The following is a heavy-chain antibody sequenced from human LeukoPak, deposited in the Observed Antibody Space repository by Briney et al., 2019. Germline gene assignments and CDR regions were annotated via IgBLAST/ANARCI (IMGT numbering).Heavy chain of an antibody. CDR2: ISYDGSNE. Sequence: GGSLRLSCAASGFTFSSYVMHWVRQAPGKGLEWVAIISYDGSNEYYADSVKGRFTISRDNSKNTLYLQMNSLRAADTAVYYCARGGGRNTTMVWAFDYWGQGTLVTVSS. CDR3: ARGGGRNTTMVWAFDY. V-gene: IGHV3-30*04. CDR1: GFTFSSYV. D-gene: IGHD5-18*01. J-gene: IGHJ4*02.